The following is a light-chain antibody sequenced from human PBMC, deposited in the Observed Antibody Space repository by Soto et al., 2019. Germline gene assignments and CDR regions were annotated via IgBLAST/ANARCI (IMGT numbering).Light chain of an antibody. CDR1: SSNIGNNY. CDR3: GTWDSSLSAGGLTWV. CDR2: DNN. J-gene: IGLJ3*02. Sequence: QSVLTQPPSVSAAPGQKVTISCSGSSSNIGNNYVSWYQQLPGTAPKLLIYDNNKRPSGIPDRFSGSKSGTSATLGITGLQTGDEADYYCGTWDSSLSAGGLTWVFGGGTKLTVL. V-gene: IGLV1-51*01.